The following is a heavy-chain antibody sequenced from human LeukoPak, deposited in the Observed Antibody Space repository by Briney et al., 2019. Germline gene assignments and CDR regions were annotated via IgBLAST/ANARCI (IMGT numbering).Heavy chain of an antibody. J-gene: IGHJ3*01. D-gene: IGHD3-16*01. CDR3: ARRWVYDKRAFDA. CDR1: GGSISGTYY. V-gene: IGHV4-59*08. CDR2: IYYTGTT. Sequence: ETLSLTCTVSGGSISGTYYWSWIRQPPGKGLEWIGYIYYTGTTDSNPSLKSRVTISLDTSKNQFSLNLSSVTAADTAVYYCARRWVYDKRAFDAWGQGTMVTVSS.